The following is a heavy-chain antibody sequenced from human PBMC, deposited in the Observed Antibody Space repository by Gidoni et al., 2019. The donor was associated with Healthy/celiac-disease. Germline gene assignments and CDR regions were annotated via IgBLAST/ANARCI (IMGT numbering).Heavy chain of an antibody. J-gene: IGHJ4*02. V-gene: IGHV3-21*01. CDR1: GFTFSSYS. CDR2: ISSSSSYI. CDR3: ARVDKDVDTAAGDY. D-gene: IGHD5-18*01. Sequence: EVQLVESGGGLVKPGGSLRLSCAASGFTFSSYSMNWVRQAPGKGLEWVSSISSSSSYIYYADSVKGRFTISRDNAKNSLYLQMNSLRAEDTAVYYCARVDKDVDTAAGDYWGQGTLVTVSS.